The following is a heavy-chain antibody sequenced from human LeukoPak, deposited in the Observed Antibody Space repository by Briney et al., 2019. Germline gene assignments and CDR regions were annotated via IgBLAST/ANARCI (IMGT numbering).Heavy chain of an antibody. J-gene: IGHJ4*02. Sequence: ASVKVSCKASGGTFSSYAISWVRQATGQGLEWMGWMNPNSGNTGYAQKFQGRVTMTRNTSISTAYMELSSLRSEDTAVYYCASFFHDSSGYGDYFDYWGQGTLVTVSS. CDR1: GGTFSSYA. CDR2: MNPNSGNT. V-gene: IGHV1-8*02. CDR3: ASFFHDSSGYGDYFDY. D-gene: IGHD3-22*01.